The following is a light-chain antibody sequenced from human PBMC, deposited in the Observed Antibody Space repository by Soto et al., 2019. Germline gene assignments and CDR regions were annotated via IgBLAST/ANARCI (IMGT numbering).Light chain of an antibody. CDR2: AAS. CDR3: QQSYSLPYT. J-gene: IGKJ2*01. Sequence: DIQITPSPSSLSASVGDIVTITCRPSQSIDNFLNWYQQKLGKAPNLLIYAASSLQSGVSSRFSGSGSGTDFTLTISSLQPEDSATYYCQQSYSLPYTFGQGTKVDIK. V-gene: IGKV1-39*01. CDR1: QSIDNF.